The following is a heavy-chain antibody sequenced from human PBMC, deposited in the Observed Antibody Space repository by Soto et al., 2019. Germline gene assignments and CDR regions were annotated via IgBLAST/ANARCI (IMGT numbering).Heavy chain of an antibody. Sequence: ESLKVSYKVCGSTFSIYWVGGVRQMPGKGLEWMGIIYLGDSDTRYSPSFQGQVLISANKSTSTVYLQWFRLKASDTAMYYCARHGSNMVATQFSGMEIWGQGTTVTVSS. CDR1: GSTFSIYW. CDR2: IYLGDSDT. V-gene: IGHV5-51*01. CDR3: ARHGSNMVATQFSGMEI. J-gene: IGHJ6*02. D-gene: IGHD5-12*01.